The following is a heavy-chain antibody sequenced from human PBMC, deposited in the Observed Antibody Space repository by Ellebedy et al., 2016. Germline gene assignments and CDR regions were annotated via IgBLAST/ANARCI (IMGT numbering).Heavy chain of an antibody. J-gene: IGHJ4*02. Sequence: SETLSLTXAVYGESFSGFYWTWLRQPPGKGLEWIGEINHSGSTNYNPSLKSRVTISTDTSKNQFSLKLSSVTAADTAVYYCARKNSLIATSGIDYWGQGTLVTVAS. D-gene: IGHD6-13*01. CDR3: ARKNSLIATSGIDY. V-gene: IGHV4-34*01. CDR2: INHSGST. CDR1: GESFSGFY.